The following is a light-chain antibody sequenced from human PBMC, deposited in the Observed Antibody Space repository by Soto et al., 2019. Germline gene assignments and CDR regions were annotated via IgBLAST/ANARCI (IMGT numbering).Light chain of an antibody. V-gene: IGKV1-5*01. Sequence: DIQMTQSPSTLSASLGDRVTITCRASQSISRWLAWYQQKPGKAPKLLISDVSSLERGIPSRFSGSGSGTEFTLAISSLQPDDFPTYHGQQYETYSQWTFGQGPKVEI. J-gene: IGKJ1*01. CDR3: QQYETYSQWT. CDR2: DVS. CDR1: QSISRW.